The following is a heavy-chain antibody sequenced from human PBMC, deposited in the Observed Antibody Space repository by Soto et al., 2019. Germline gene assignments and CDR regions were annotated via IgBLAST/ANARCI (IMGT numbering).Heavy chain of an antibody. V-gene: IGHV4-30-2*01. J-gene: IGHJ3*02. CDR3: GSVGGRSCSI. CDR2: IYHSGST. D-gene: IGHD6-6*01. Sequence: SETLSITCAVSGVSIRSGGSSCSWIRQPPGKDLEWIGYIYHSGSTYYNPSLKSRATISVDRSTNQFSLKLSSAPAADTARYYWGSVGGRSCSIW. CDR1: GVSIRSGGSS.